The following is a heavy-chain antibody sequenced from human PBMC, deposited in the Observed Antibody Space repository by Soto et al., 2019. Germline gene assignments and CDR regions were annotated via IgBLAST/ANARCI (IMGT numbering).Heavy chain of an antibody. V-gene: IGHV4-59*01. Sequence: QVQLQESGPGLVKPSETLSLTCTVSGGSISSYYWSWIRQPPGKGLEWIGYIYYSGSTNYTPSLKSRVTISVDTSKHQFSLKLSSVTAADTAVYYCARGRSAPIFGVVTLYYFDYWGQGTLVTVSS. CDR3: ARGRSAPIFGVVTLYYFDY. J-gene: IGHJ4*02. D-gene: IGHD3-3*01. CDR2: IYYSGST. CDR1: GGSISSYY.